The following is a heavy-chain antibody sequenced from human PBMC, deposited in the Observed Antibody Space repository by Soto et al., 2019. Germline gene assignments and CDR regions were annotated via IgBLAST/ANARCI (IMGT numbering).Heavy chain of an antibody. CDR1: GLIFSDYY. D-gene: IGHD3-9*01. CDR2: IGSSGSTI. Sequence: VQLVESGGGLVKPGGSLRLSCAASGLIFSDYYMSWIRQAPGKGLEWVSYIGSSGSTIYYADSVKGRFTISRDNAKKSLYLQMNSLRVEVMAVYYCASGAFTGYPHYYYAMEVWGQGATVTVSS. J-gene: IGHJ6*02. V-gene: IGHV3-11*01. CDR3: ASGAFTGYPHYYYAMEV.